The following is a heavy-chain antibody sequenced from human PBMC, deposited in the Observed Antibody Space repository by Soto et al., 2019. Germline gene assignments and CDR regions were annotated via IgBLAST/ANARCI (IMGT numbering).Heavy chain of an antibody. J-gene: IGHJ4*02. CDR2: INSDGSST. D-gene: IGHD3-22*01. Sequence: EVPLVESGGGLVQPGGSLRLSCAASGFTFSSYWMHWVRQAPGKGLVWVSRINSDGSSTSYADSVKGRFTISRDNAKNTLYLQMNSLRAEDTAMYYCAIRASYYDSSGYFDYWGQGTLVTVSS. V-gene: IGHV3-74*01. CDR1: GFTFSSYW. CDR3: AIRASYYDSSGYFDY.